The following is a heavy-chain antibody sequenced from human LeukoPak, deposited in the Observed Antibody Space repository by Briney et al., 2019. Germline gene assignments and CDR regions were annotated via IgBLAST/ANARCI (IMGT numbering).Heavy chain of an antibody. CDR1: GGSISSYY. CDR2: IYYSGST. CDR3: ARLGIVGATEFDP. D-gene: IGHD1-26*01. J-gene: IGHJ5*02. V-gene: IGHV4-59*08. Sequence: SETLSLTCTVSGGSISSYYWSWIRQPPGKGPEWIGYIYYSGSTNYNPSLKSRVTISVDTSKNQFSLKLSSVTAADTAVYYCARLGIVGATEFDPWGQGTLVTVSS.